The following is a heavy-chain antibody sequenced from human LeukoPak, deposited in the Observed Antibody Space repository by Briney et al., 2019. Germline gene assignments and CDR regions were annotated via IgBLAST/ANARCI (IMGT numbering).Heavy chain of an antibody. CDR1: GGSISSGGYY. J-gene: IGHJ6*02. D-gene: IGHD3-3*01. CDR3: ARVRWYDFWSGSLSYYYYYGMDV. CDR2: IYYSGST. Sequence: SETLSLTCTVSGGSISSGGYYWSWIRQHPGKGLEWIGYIYYSGSTYYNPSLKSRVTISVDTSKNQFSLKLSSVTAADTAVYYCARVRWYDFWSGSLSYYYYYGMDVWGQGTTVTVSS. V-gene: IGHV4-31*03.